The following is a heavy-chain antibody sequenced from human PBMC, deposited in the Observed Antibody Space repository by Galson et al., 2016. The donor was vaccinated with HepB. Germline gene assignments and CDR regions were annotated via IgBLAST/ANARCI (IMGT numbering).Heavy chain of an antibody. V-gene: IGHV1-69*06. Sequence: SVKVSCKASGGPFSSYAFSWVRQAPGQGLEWMGGIIPIFGTANYAQKFQGRVTITADKSTKAVYMRLSSLRSEDTAVYYCTRDPGAGRGSESYWDWGQGTLFTVSP. J-gene: IGHJ4*01. CDR1: GGPFSSYA. CDR3: TRDPGAGRGSESYWD. D-gene: IGHD3-10*01. CDR2: IIPIFGTA.